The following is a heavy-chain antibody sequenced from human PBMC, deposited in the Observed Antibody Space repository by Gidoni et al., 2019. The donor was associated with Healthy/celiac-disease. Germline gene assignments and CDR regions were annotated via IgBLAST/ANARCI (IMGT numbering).Heavy chain of an antibody. Sequence: QVQLVQSGAEVKKPGASVKVSCKASGYTFTSYYMHWVRQAPGQGLEWMGIINPSGGRTSYAQKFQGRVTMTRDTSTSTVYMELSSLRSEDTAVYYCARDGIAAAGADAFDIWGQGTMVTVSS. V-gene: IGHV1-46*03. CDR2: INPSGGRT. D-gene: IGHD6-13*01. J-gene: IGHJ3*02. CDR1: GYTFTSYY. CDR3: ARDGIAAAGADAFDI.